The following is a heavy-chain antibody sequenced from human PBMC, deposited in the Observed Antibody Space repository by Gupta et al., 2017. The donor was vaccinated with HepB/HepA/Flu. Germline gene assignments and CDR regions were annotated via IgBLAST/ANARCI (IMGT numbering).Heavy chain of an antibody. J-gene: IGHJ6*02. V-gene: IGHV3-9*01. CDR3: AKAVDTAMVAPYYYYGMDV. D-gene: IGHD5-18*01. Sequence: EVQLVESGGGLVQPGRSLRLSCAASGFTFDDYAMHWVRQAPGKGLEWVSGISWNSGSIGYADSVKGRFTISRDNAKNSLYLQMNSLRAEDTALYYCAKAVDTAMVAPYYYYGMDVWGQGTTVTVSS. CDR2: ISWNSGSI. CDR1: GFTFDDYA.